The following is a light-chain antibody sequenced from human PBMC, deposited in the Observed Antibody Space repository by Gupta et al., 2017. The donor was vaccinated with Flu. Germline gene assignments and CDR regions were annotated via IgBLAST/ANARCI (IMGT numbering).Light chain of an antibody. CDR3: QQGGT. CDR1: QSVSSSY. Sequence: EIVLTQSPGTLSLSPGERATLSCRASQSVSSSYLAWYQQKPGQAPRLLIYGASSRATGIPDRFSGSGSGTDFTLTISRLEPEDFAVYYGQQGGTFGEGTKVEIK. J-gene: IGKJ1*01. CDR2: GAS. V-gene: IGKV3-20*01.